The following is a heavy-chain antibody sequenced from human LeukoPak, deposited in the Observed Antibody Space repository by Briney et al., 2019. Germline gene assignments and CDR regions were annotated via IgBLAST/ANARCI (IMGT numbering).Heavy chain of an antibody. J-gene: IGHJ4*02. CDR1: GFTFSSYG. D-gene: IGHD3-22*01. CDR2: IPYDGSNK. Sequence: GGPLRLSCAASGFTFSSYGMHWVRQAPGKGLEWVTFIPYDGSNKYYADSVKGRFTISRDNSKNTLYLQMNSLRAEDTAVYYCAKGGYYYDSSGYGDHWGQGTLVTVSS. V-gene: IGHV3-30*02. CDR3: AKGGYYYDSSGYGDH.